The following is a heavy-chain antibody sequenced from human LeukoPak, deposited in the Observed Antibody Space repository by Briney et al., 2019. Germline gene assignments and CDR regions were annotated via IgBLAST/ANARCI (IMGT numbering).Heavy chain of an antibody. J-gene: IGHJ4*02. D-gene: IGHD2-8*01. Sequence: ASVKVSCKASGYTFTSYGISWVRQAPGQGLEWMGWISAYNGNTNYAQKLQGRVTITTDTYTSPAYMELRSLRSGDTAVYYCARDGIVLMVYAITDYWGQGTLVTVSS. CDR1: GYTFTSYG. V-gene: IGHV1-18*01. CDR2: ISAYNGNT. CDR3: ARDGIVLMVYAITDY.